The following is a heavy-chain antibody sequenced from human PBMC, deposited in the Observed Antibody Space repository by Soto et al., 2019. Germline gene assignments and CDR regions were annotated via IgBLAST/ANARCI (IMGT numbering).Heavy chain of an antibody. J-gene: IGHJ4*02. V-gene: IGHV3-33*01. CDR1: GFTFSSYG. Sequence: GGSLRLSCAASGFTFSSYGMHWVRQAPGKGLEWVAVIWYDGSNKYYADSVKGRFTISRDNSKNTLYLQMNSLRAEDTAVYYCARDEAYGSGWYSEVAGSFDYWGQGTLVTVSS. D-gene: IGHD6-19*01. CDR3: ARDEAYGSGWYSEVAGSFDY. CDR2: IWYDGSNK.